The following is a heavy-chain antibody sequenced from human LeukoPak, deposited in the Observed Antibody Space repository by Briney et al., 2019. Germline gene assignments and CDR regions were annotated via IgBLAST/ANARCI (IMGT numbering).Heavy chain of an antibody. V-gene: IGHV3-23*01. D-gene: IGHD3-10*01. Sequence: GGSLRLSCAASGFTFSSYAMSWVRQAPGKGLEWVSAISGSGGFAYYADSVKGRFTISRDNPRNTLYLQMNSLRAEDTALYYCAKDLRFGESEKGFEYWGQGTLVTVSS. J-gene: IGHJ4*02. CDR1: GFTFSSYA. CDR3: AKDLRFGESEKGFEY. CDR2: ISGSGGFA.